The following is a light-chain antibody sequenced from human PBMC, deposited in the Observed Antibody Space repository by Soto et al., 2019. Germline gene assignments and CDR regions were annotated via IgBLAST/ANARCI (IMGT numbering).Light chain of an antibody. V-gene: IGKV1-5*03. CDR3: QPYNGFSRT. Sequence: DIQMTQSPSTLSASVVDRVTITCRASQSISNRLAWYQQKPGKAPKLLIYKASSLESGVPSRFSGSGSGTEFTLTVSSLQPDDFATYYCQPYNGFSRTFGQGTKVEIK. CDR2: KAS. CDR1: QSISNR. J-gene: IGKJ1*01.